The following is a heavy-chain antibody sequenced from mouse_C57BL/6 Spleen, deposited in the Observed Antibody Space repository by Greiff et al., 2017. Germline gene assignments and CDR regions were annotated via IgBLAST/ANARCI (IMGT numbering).Heavy chain of an antibody. J-gene: IGHJ2*01. D-gene: IGHD2-3*01. CDR2: IDPETGGT. V-gene: IGHV1-15*01. CDR1: GYTFTDYE. CDR3: TSIYDGYYNFDY. Sequence: VQLQQSGAELVRPGASVTLSCKASGYTFTDYEMHWVKQTPVHGLEWIGAIDPETGGTAYNQKFKGKAILTADKSSSTAYMGLRSLTSEDSAVYYCTSIYDGYYNFDYWGQGTTLTVSS.